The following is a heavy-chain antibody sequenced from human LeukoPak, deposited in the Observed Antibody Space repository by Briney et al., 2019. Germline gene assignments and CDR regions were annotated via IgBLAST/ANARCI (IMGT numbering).Heavy chain of an antibody. CDR1: GFTFTSYG. Sequence: GGSLRLSCAASGFTFTSYGMHWVRQAPGKGLEWVAVIWYDGSKKYYADSVKGRFTIPRDNSKNTLYLQMNSLRAEDTAVYYCARAFSFYCGGECSLGYWGQGTLVTVSS. V-gene: IGHV3-33*01. J-gene: IGHJ4*02. D-gene: IGHD2-21*01. CDR3: ARAFSFYCGGECSLGY. CDR2: IWYDGSKK.